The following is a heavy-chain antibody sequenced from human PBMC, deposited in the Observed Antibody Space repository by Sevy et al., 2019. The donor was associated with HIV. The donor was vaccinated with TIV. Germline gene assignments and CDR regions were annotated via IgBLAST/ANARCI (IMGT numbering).Heavy chain of an antibody. V-gene: IGHV3-23*01. CDR3: AKGDRTFYGLDV. Sequence: SLRLSCATSGFTFSTYAMSWVRQAPGKGLEWVSAISGSAGSTYYADLVKGRFTISRDKSKNTLYLQMNSLRAEDTAVYYCAKGDRTFYGLDVWGQGTTVTVSS. D-gene: IGHD2-15*01. J-gene: IGHJ6*02. CDR2: ISGSAGST. CDR1: GFTFSTYA.